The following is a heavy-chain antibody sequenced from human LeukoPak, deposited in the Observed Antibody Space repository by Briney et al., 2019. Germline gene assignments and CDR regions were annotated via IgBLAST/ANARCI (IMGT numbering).Heavy chain of an antibody. Sequence: GSLRLSCAASGFSVSNYYMTWVRQAPGKGLEWVSVIYSGGSTYYADSVKGRFTISRDNSKNTVYLQMNSLKPEDTAVHYCARGWVAATGAFDIWGQGTMVTVSS. CDR1: GFSVSNYY. V-gene: IGHV3-53*01. CDR2: IYSGGST. J-gene: IGHJ3*02. D-gene: IGHD2-15*01. CDR3: ARGWVAATGAFDI.